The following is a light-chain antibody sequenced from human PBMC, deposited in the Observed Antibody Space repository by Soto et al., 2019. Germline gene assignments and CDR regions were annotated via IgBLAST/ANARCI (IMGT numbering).Light chain of an antibody. CDR2: EVS. CDR3: CSYAASNTFV. CDR1: SSDVGGYNY. V-gene: IGLV2-8*01. Sequence: SALTQPPSASGSPGQSVTISCTGTSSDVGGYNYVSWYQQHPGKAPKLMIYEVSQRPSGVPDRFSGSKSGNTASLTISGLQAEDEADYYCCSYAASNTFVFGTGTKVTL. J-gene: IGLJ1*01.